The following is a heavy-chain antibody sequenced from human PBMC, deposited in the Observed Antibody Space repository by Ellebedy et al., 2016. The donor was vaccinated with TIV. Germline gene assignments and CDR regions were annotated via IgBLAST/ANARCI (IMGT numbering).Heavy chain of an antibody. CDR3: AKDRTTGDGYWVFDF. CDR1: GISLRSYA. D-gene: IGHD5-18*01. Sequence: GESLKISCAASGISLRSYAMSWVRQAPGKGLEWVSGIVGSGGSRYAASVKGRFTISRDNSKSTLDLQMSSLNAEDTAVYYGAKDRTTGDGYWVFDFWGQGTLVTVST. J-gene: IGHJ4*02. CDR2: IVGSGGSR. V-gene: IGHV3-23*01.